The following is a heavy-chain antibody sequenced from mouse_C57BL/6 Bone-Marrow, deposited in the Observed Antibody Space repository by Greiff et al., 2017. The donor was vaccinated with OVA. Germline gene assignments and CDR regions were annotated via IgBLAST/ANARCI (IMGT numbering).Heavy chain of an antibody. D-gene: IGHD2-1*01. CDR2: ISSGGSYT. CDR3: ARHRTTREYYFDY. J-gene: IGHJ2*01. V-gene: IGHV5-6*01. Sequence: EVQGVESGGDLVKPGGSLKLSCAASGFTFSSYGMSWVSQTPDKRLEWVATISSGGSYTYYPDSVKGRFTISRDNAKNTLYLQMSSLKSEDTAMYYCARHRTTREYYFDYWGQGTTLTVSS. CDR1: GFTFSSYG.